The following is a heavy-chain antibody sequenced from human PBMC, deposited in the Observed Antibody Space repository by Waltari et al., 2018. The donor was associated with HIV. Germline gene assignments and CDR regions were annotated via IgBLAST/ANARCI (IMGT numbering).Heavy chain of an antibody. CDR3: ARGSSWGDY. CDR1: GFTFSSYA. V-gene: IGHV3-30*01. J-gene: IGHJ4*02. D-gene: IGHD6-13*01. Sequence: QVQLVESGGGVVQPGRSLRLSCAASGFTFSSYAMHWVRQAPGKGLGWVAVISYDGSNKYYADAVKGRFTISRDNSKNTLYLQMNSLRAEDTAVYYCARGSSWGDYWGQGTLVTVSS. CDR2: ISYDGSNK.